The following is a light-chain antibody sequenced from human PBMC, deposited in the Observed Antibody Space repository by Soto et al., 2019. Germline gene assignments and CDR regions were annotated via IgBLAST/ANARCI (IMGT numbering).Light chain of an antibody. CDR3: QQYDTYPWT. V-gene: IGKV1-5*01. CDR2: DAS. CDR1: QRMSAW. J-gene: IGKJ1*01. Sequence: DIQMTQSPTTLSASVGDRVIITCRASQRMSAWLAWYQQKPGIAPKLLIYDASSLEDGVPSRFSGSGSGTDLTLTINSLQPDDFATYYCQQYDTYPWTFGQGTKVEIK.